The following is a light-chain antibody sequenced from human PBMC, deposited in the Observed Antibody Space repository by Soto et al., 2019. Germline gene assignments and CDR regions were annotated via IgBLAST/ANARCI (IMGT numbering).Light chain of an antibody. Sequence: EIVLTQSPATLSVSPGERATLSCRATQSVSRNLAWYQQKPGQAPRLLIYDASTRATGTPARFSGSGTGTKFTLSISSLQPEDFATYYCQKCGVAPFTFGGGTKVEI. V-gene: IGKV3D-15*01. J-gene: IGKJ4*01. CDR1: QSVSRN. CDR3: QKCGVAPFT. CDR2: DAS.